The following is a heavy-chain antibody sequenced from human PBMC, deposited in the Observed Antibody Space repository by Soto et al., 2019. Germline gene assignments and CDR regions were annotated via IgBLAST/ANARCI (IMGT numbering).Heavy chain of an antibody. CDR1: GFTFDDYA. D-gene: IGHD2-15*01. J-gene: IGHJ3*02. V-gene: IGHV3-9*01. CDR3: AKDTVWGYCSGGSCDERGAFDI. CDR2: ISWNSGSI. Sequence: GGSLRLSCAASGFTFDDYAMHWVRQAPGKGLEWVSGISWNSGSIGYVGSVKGRFTISRDNAKNSLYLQMNSLRAEDTALYYCAKDTVWGYCSGGSCDERGAFDIWGQGTMVTVSS.